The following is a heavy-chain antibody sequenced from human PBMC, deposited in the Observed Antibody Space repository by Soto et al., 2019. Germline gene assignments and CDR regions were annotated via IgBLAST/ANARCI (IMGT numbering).Heavy chain of an antibody. Sequence: SETLSLTCAVSGGSISSSNWWSWVRQPPGKGLEWIGEIYHSGSTNYNPSLKSRVTISVDKSKNQFSLKLSSVTAADTAVYYCARDEATPSYYYGMDVWGQGTTVTVSS. CDR2: IYHSGST. J-gene: IGHJ6*02. CDR1: GGSISSSNW. CDR3: ARDEATPSYYYGMDV. V-gene: IGHV4-4*02. D-gene: IGHD5-12*01.